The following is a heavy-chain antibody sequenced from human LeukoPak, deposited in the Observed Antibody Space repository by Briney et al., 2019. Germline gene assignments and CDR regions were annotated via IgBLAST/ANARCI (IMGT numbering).Heavy chain of an antibody. CDR2: IYYSGST. V-gene: IGHV4-59*01. Sequence: PSETLSLTCTVSGGSISSYYWSWIRQPPGKGLEWIGYIYYSGSTNYNPSLKSRVTISVDTSKNQFSLKLSSVTAADTAVYYCARGGSGSAYYFDYWGQGTLVTVSS. J-gene: IGHJ4*02. D-gene: IGHD3-10*01. CDR1: GGSISSYY. CDR3: ARGGSGSAYYFDY.